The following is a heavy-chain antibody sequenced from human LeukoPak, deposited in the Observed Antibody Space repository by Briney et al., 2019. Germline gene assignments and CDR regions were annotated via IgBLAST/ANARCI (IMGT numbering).Heavy chain of an antibody. CDR2: INPNSGGT. CDR1: GYTFTDYY. D-gene: IGHD5-12*01. J-gene: IGHJ3*02. Sequence: ASVTVSCKASGYTFTDYYILWVRQAPGQGPEWMGWINPNSGGTNYAQNFKGRVTMTRDTSISTAYMEVNSLTSDDTAVYYCARDLPKTGYVGALDIWGQGTMVTVSS. CDR3: ARDLPKTGYVGALDI. V-gene: IGHV1-2*02.